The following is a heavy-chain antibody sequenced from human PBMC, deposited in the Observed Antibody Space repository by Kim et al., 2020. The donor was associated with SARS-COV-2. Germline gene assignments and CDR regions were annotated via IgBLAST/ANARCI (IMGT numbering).Heavy chain of an antibody. CDR3: AREGLIAGFDI. J-gene: IGHJ3*02. CDR1: GYIFTDYY. Sequence: ASVKVSCKASGYIFTDYYMHWVRQAPGQGLEWMGWIYPNSGGTNSAQKFQGRVTMTRDTSIATAYMELSRMKSDDTAVYYCAREGLIAGFDIWGQGTMVTVSS. D-gene: IGHD2-15*01. CDR2: IYPNSGGT. V-gene: IGHV1-2*02.